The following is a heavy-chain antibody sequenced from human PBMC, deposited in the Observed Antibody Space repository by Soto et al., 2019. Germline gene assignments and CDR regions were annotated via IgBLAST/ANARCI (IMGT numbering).Heavy chain of an antibody. J-gene: IGHJ4*02. CDR3: ARDLNTYYDFWSGYYDY. V-gene: IGHV3-21*01. Sequence: GGSLRLSCAASGFTFSSYSMNWVRQAPGKGLEWVSSISSSSSYIYYADSVKGRFTISRDNAKNSLYLQMNSLRAEDTAVYYCARDLNTYYDFWSGYYDYWGQGTLVTSPQ. D-gene: IGHD3-3*01. CDR1: GFTFSSYS. CDR2: ISSSSSYI.